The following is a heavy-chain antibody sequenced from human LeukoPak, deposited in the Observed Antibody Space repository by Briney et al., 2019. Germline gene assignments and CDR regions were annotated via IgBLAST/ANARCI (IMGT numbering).Heavy chain of an antibody. CDR2: ISSDGSST. D-gene: IGHD2-2*01. CDR1: GFTFSSYW. J-gene: IGHJ5*02. V-gene: IGHV3-74*01. CDR3: ASSTKEPVAHWFDL. Sequence: GGSLTLSCAASGFTFSSYWMHWVRQAPGKGLVWVSRISSDGSSTNYADSVKGRFPLSRDHEKNTLYLQMNSLRAEDTAVYYCASSTKEPVAHWFDLWGRGAVVRVP.